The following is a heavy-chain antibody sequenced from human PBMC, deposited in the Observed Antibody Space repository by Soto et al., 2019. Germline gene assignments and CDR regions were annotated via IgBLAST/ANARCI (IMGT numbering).Heavy chain of an antibody. V-gene: IGHV3-9*01. CDR1: GFTFDNYA. CDR3: TRGGYNGMDV. J-gene: IGHJ6*02. D-gene: IGHD5-18*01. CDR2: ISWNSNTI. Sequence: GGSLRLSCAASGFTFDNYAMHWVRQAPGKGLEWVSGISWNSNTIAYADSVKGRFTISRDNAKNSLYLQMNSLRAEDTGVYYYTRGGYNGMDVWGQGTTVTVSS.